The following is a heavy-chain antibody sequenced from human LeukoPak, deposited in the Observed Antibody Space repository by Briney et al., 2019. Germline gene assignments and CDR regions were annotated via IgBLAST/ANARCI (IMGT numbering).Heavy chain of an antibody. D-gene: IGHD3-22*01. V-gene: IGHV1-8*03. CDR3: AREGSGGYNSDDGFDI. Sequence: GASVKVSCKASGYTFASYDINWVRQATGQGLEWMGWMNPNSGNTGYAQKFQGRVTITRNTSISTAYMELSSLRSEDTAVYYCAREGSGGYNSDDGFDIWGQGTMVTVSS. CDR2: MNPNSGNT. CDR1: GYTFASYD. J-gene: IGHJ3*02.